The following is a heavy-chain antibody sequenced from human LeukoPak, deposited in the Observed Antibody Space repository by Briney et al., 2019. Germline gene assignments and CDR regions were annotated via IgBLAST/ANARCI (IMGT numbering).Heavy chain of an antibody. CDR3: ARPSRRLWFGELYAFDI. D-gene: IGHD3-10*01. CDR1: GYSISSGYY. CDR2: IYHSGST. V-gene: IGHV4-38-2*02. Sequence: SETLSLTCTVSGYSISSGYYWGWIRQPPGKGLEWIGSIYHSGSTYYNPSLKSRVTISVDTSKNQFSLKLSSVTAADTAVYYCARPSRRLWFGELYAFDIWGQGTMVTVSS. J-gene: IGHJ3*02.